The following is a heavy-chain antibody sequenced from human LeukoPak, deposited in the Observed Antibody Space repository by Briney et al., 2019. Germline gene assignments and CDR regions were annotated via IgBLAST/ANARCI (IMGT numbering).Heavy chain of an antibody. CDR1: GGSFSGYY. J-gene: IGHJ4*02. Sequence: SETLSLTCAVYGGSFSGYYWSSIRQPPGKGLEWIGEINHSGSTNYNPSLKSRVTISVDTSKNQFSLKLSSVAAADTAVYYCARDTGSGCDYWGQGTLVTVSS. V-gene: IGHV4-34*01. D-gene: IGHD6-19*01. CDR2: INHSGST. CDR3: ARDTGSGCDY.